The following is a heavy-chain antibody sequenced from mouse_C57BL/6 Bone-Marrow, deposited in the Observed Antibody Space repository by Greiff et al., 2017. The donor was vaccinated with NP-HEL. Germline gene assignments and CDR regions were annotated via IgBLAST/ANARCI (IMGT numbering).Heavy chain of an antibody. D-gene: IGHD2-4*01. Sequence: VQLQQSGAELVKPGASVKLSCKASGYTFTSYWMHWVKQRPGQGLEWIGYINPSSGDTKYNQKFKDKATLTADKSSSTAYMQLSSLTSEDSAVYYCARDYDNVRAWFAYWGQGTLVTVSA. CDR3: ARDYDNVRAWFAY. CDR2: INPSSGDT. J-gene: IGHJ3*01. CDR1: GYTFTSYW. V-gene: IGHV1-7*01.